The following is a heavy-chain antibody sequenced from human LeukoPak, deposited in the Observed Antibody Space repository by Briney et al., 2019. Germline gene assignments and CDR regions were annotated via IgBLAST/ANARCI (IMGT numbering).Heavy chain of an antibody. CDR2: ISSRASTK. Sequence: GGSLRLSCAASGFTFSSFAMSWVRQAPGKGLEWVSYISSRASTKYYADSVKGRFTISRDNAKNSLDLQMNSLRAEDTAVYYCARIAVAGLLDCWGQGTLVTVSS. CDR1: GFTFSSFA. J-gene: IGHJ4*02. D-gene: IGHD6-19*01. CDR3: ARIAVAGLLDC. V-gene: IGHV3-48*03.